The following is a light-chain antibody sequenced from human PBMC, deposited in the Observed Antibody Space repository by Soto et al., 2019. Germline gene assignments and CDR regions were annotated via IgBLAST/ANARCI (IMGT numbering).Light chain of an antibody. CDR2: LNSDGSH. CDR1: SGHSSYA. CDR3: QTWGTGVV. V-gene: IGLV4-69*01. J-gene: IGLJ2*01. Sequence: QPVLTQSPSASASPGASVKLTCTLSSGHSSYAIAWHQQQPEKGPRYLMKLNSDGSHSKGDGIPDRFSGSSSGAERYLTISSLQSEDEADYYCQTWGTGVVFGGGTKVTVL.